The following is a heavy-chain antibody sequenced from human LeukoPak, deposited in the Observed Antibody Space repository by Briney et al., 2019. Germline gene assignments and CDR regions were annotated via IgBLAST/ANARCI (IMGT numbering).Heavy chain of an antibody. V-gene: IGHV7-4-1*02. CDR1: GYTFTNYA. CDR2: INTSTGNP. J-gene: IGHJ6*03. D-gene: IGHD3-9*01. Sequence: GASVKVSCKASGYTFTNYAMNWVRQAPGQGLEWMGWINTSTGNPTYAQGFTGRFVFSLDTSVNTAYLQISSLKAEDTAVYYCARVIKTRYFDILTGYGDYYYYMDVWGKGTTVTVSS. CDR3: ARVIKTRYFDILTGYGDYYYYMDV.